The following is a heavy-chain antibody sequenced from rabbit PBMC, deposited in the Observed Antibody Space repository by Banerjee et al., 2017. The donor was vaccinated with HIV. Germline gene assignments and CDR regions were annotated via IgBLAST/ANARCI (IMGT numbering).Heavy chain of an antibody. V-gene: IGHV1S45*01. D-gene: IGHD6-1*01. J-gene: IGHJ4*01. CDR3: ASWDGYAGYPYAFNL. CDR1: GFSFSSSYW. Sequence: QEQLEESGGDLVKPEGSLTLTCTASGFSFSSSYWICWVRQAPGKGLEWLACIGTGSSGSTWYTSWVNGRFTISKTSSTVDLKMTSLTAADTATYFCASWDGYAGYPYAFNLWGPGTLVTVS. CDR2: IGTGSSGST.